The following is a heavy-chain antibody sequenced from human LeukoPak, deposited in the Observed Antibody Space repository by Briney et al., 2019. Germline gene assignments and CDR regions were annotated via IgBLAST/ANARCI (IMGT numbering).Heavy chain of an antibody. V-gene: IGHV3-23*01. CDR1: GFTFSNFA. J-gene: IGHJ4*02. CDR2: ISGTASST. CDR3: ARGWGRSSSIDC. Sequence: GGSLRLSCAASGFTFSNFAMSWVRQAPGKGLEWVSAISGTASSTYYTDSVRGRFTISRDNSKNTLNLQIISLRAEDTAVYYCARGWGRSSSIDCWGQGTLVTVSS. D-gene: IGHD6-13*01.